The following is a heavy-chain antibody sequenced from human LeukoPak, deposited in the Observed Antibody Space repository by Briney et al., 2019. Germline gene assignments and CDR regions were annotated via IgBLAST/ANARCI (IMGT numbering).Heavy chain of an antibody. Sequence: SQTLSLTCAISGDSVSSNSAAWNWIRQSPSRGLEWLGRTYYRSKWFNDYAVSVKSRITINPDTSKNQFSLQLNSVTPEDTAVYYCARAFSSSWSSLRYYFDYWGQGTLVTVSS. CDR3: ARAFSSSWSSLRYYFDY. CDR2: TYYRSKWFN. CDR1: GDSVSSNSAA. D-gene: IGHD6-13*01. J-gene: IGHJ4*02. V-gene: IGHV6-1*01.